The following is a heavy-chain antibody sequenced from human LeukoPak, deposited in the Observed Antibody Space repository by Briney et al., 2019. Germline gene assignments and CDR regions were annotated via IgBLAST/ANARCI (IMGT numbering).Heavy chain of an antibody. D-gene: IGHD1-26*01. CDR3: AREVGSNGAFDY. V-gene: IGHV3-21*01. CDR2: ITSSSGYI. J-gene: IGHJ4*02. CDR1: GFPFSNYK. Sequence: GGSLRLSCAASGFPFSNYKMNWVRQAPGKGLEWVSSITSSSGYIYYADSVKGRFTISRDNAKKSLFLHMNSLRADDTAVYSCAREVGSNGAFDYWGPGALVTVSS.